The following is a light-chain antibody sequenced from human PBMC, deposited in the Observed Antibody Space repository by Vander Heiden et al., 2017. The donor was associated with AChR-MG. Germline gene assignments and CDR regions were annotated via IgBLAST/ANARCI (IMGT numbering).Light chain of an antibody. CDR1: SANIGSNS. CDR2: SNN. J-gene: IGLJ1*01. Sequence: QSLVTQPPSASGTPGQRVTLSCSGSSANIGSNSVNWYQHLPGTAPRLLIFSNNQRPSGVPDRFSGSKSGTSASLAISGLQSEDEADYYCASWDDSLSGSYVFGTGTKVTVL. CDR3: ASWDDSLSGSYV. V-gene: IGLV1-44*01.